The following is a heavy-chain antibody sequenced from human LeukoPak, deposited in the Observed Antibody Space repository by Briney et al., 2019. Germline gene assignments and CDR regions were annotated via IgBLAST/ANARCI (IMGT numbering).Heavy chain of an antibody. CDR1: GFTFSSYA. V-gene: IGHV3-30*04. CDR3: ARGGRPHYYDSSGYPYFDY. CDR2: ISYDGSNK. D-gene: IGHD3-22*01. J-gene: IGHJ4*02. Sequence: PGGSLRLSCAASGFTFSSYAMHWVRQAPGKGLEWVAVISYDGSNKYYADSVKGRFTISRDNSKNTLYLQMNSLRAEDTAVYYCARGGRPHYYDSSGYPYFDYWGQGTLVTVSS.